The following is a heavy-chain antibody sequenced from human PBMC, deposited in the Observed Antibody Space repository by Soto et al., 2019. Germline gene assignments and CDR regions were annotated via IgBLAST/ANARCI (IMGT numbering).Heavy chain of an antibody. J-gene: IGHJ4*02. CDR1: GYTFTSYA. D-gene: IGHD6-19*01. V-gene: IGHV1-18*01. Sequence: QAQLVQSGTEVEKPGASVKVSCKDSGYTFTSYAISWVRQAPGQGLEWMGWISANNGNTNYAQKLQGRVTMTADTSTSTAYMELRSLRSDDTAVYYCARGWGGIVVAGTRLDYWGQGTLVTVSS. CDR2: ISANNGNT. CDR3: ARGWGGIVVAGTRLDY.